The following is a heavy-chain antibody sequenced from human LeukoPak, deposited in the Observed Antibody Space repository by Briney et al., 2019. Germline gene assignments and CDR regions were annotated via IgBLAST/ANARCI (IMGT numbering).Heavy chain of an antibody. Sequence: SETLSLTCTVSGGSISSYYWSWIRQPPGKGLEWIGYIYYSGSTDYNPSLKSRVTISVDTSKNQFSLKLSSVTAAETAVYYCARRYCSSTSCYPDYWGQGTLVTVSS. D-gene: IGHD2-2*01. V-gene: IGHV4-59*08. CDR1: GGSISSYY. CDR3: ARRYCSSTSCYPDY. CDR2: IYYSGST. J-gene: IGHJ4*02.